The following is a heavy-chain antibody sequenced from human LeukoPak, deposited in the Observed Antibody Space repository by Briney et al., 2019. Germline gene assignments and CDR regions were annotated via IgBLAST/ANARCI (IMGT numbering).Heavy chain of an antibody. CDR3: ARGKYYDSSGYLTGGYYFDY. V-gene: IGHV1-69*13. CDR1: GGTFSSYA. Sequence: SVKVSCTASGGTFSSYAISWVRQAPGQGLEWMGGIIPIFGTANYAQKFQGRVTITADESTSTAYMELSSLRSEDTAVYYCARGKYYDSSGYLTGGYYFDYWGQGTLVTVSS. D-gene: IGHD3-22*01. J-gene: IGHJ4*02. CDR2: IIPIFGTA.